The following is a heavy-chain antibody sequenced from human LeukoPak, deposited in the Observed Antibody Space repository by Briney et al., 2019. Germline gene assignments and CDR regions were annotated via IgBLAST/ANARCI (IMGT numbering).Heavy chain of an antibody. CDR2: ISGSASNT. CDR3: ANVEWSLDY. J-gene: IGHJ4*02. D-gene: IGHD3-3*01. Sequence: PGGSLRLSCAASGFTLSSYARSWVRQAPGKGREWVSAISGSASNTYYADSVKGRFTISRDNSRNTLYLQMNTLRAEDTAVYHCANVEWSLDYWGQGTLVTVSS. V-gene: IGHV3-23*01. CDR1: GFTLSSYA.